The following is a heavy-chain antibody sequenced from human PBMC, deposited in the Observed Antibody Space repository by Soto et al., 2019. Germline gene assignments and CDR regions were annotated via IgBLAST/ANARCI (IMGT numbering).Heavy chain of an antibody. Sequence: PGGSLRLSCAASGFTFDDYAMHWVRQAPGKGLEWVSGISWNSGSIGYADSVKGRFTISRDNAKNSLYLQMNSLRAEDTALYYCAKVLNYGSGSYLFDYWGQGTLVTVSS. CDR1: GFTFDDYA. CDR3: AKVLNYGSGSYLFDY. V-gene: IGHV3-9*01. J-gene: IGHJ4*02. D-gene: IGHD3-10*01. CDR2: ISWNSGSI.